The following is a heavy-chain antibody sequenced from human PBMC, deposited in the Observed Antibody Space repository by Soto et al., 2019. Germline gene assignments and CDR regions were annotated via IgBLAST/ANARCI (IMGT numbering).Heavy chain of an antibody. Sequence: QVQLQQWGAGLLKPSETLSLTCAVYGGSFSGYYWSWIRQPPGKGLEWIGEINHSGSTNYNPSLKSRVTISVDTSKNQFSLKLSSVTAADTAVHYCARALGSSQPRRFDPWGQGTLVTVSS. CDR2: INHSGST. D-gene: IGHD3-10*01. CDR3: ARALGSSQPRRFDP. V-gene: IGHV4-34*01. CDR1: GGSFSGYY. J-gene: IGHJ5*02.